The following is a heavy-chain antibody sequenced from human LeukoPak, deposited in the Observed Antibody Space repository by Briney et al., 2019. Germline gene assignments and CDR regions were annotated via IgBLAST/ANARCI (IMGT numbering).Heavy chain of an antibody. CDR1: GGSISSYY. Sequence: PSETLSLTCTVSGGSISSYYWSWIRQPAGKGLEWIGRIYTSGSTNYNPSLKSRVTMSVDTSKNQFSLKLSSVTAADTAVYYCARILDCSSSSCSYGMDVRGQGTTVTVPS. V-gene: IGHV4-4*07. D-gene: IGHD2-15*01. CDR2: IYTSGST. J-gene: IGHJ6*02. CDR3: ARILDCSSSSCSYGMDV.